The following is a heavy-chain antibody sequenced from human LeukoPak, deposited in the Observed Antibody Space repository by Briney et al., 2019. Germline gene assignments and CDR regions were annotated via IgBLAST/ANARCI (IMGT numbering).Heavy chain of an antibody. J-gene: IGHJ5*02. D-gene: IGHD5-18*01. CDR1: GYTFTSYY. CDR2: INPSGGST. CDR3: ARVSRGYSYGYWFDP. V-gene: IGHV1-46*01. Sequence: ASVKVSCKASGYTFTSYYMHWVRQAPGQGLEWMGIINPSGGSTSYAQKFQGRVTMTRDTSTSTVYMELSSLRSEDTAVYYCARVSRGYSYGYWFDPWGQGTLVTVSS.